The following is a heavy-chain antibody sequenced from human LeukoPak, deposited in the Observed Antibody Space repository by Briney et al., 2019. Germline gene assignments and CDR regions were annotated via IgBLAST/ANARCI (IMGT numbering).Heavy chain of an antibody. CDR1: GGSIGSSSYY. V-gene: IGHV4-39*01. D-gene: IGHD4-17*01. CDR2: IYYSGCT. CDR3: ARHSSMTTVTFDY. Sequence: SETLSLTCTVSGGSIGSSSYYWVWIRQPPGKGLEWIGSIYYSGCTYYNPSLKSRVTISVDTSKNQFSLQLSSVTAADTAVYYCARHSSMTTVTFDYWGQGTLVTVSS. J-gene: IGHJ4*02.